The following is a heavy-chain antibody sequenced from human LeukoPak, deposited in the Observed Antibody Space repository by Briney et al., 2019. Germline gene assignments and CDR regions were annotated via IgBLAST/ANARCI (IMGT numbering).Heavy chain of an antibody. CDR2: ISGSGGST. J-gene: IGHJ4*02. V-gene: IGHV3-23*01. Sequence: AGSLRLSCAVSGFTFSSSAMSWVRQAPGKGLEWVSPISGSGGSTYYADSVKGRFTISRDNSKNTLYLQMNSLRAEDTAVYYCARAAGDKAANARFDYWGQGTLVTVSS. D-gene: IGHD4-23*01. CDR1: GFTFSSSA. CDR3: ARAAGDKAANARFDY.